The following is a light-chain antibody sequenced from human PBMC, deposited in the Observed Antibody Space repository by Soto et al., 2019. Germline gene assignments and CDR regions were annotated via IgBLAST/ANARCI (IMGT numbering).Light chain of an antibody. CDR2: LDRSGSY. CDR1: SGHNTYI. J-gene: IGLJ3*02. Sequence: QLVLTQSSSASASLGSSVKLTCILSSGHNTYIIAWHQQQPGKAPRFLMTLDRSGSYNRGSGVPDRLSGSSSGADRYLTISNLQFEDEGDYYCETWYSNTHKVFGGGTKLTVL. V-gene: IGLV4-60*02. CDR3: ETWYSNTHKV.